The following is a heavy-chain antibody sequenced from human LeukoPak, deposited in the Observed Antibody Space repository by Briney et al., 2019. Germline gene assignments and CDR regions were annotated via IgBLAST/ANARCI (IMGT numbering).Heavy chain of an antibody. J-gene: IGHJ4*01. CDR1: GYTFITYG. CDR3: ARDAELSTTWIVDHFDY. CDR2: ISPYNGNT. Sequence: GSVKVSCKASGYTFITYGISWVRRAPGQGLEWMGWISPYNGNTNYEKKLQGRVTMTTDTSTTTAYMELRSLRSDDTAVYYCARDAELSTTWIVDHFDYWGHGTLVTVSS. D-gene: IGHD1-26*01. V-gene: IGHV1-18*01.